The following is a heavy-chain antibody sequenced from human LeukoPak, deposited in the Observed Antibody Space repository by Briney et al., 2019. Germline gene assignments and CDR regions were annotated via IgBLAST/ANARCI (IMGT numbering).Heavy chain of an antibody. CDR3: ARDRLQIAVAGLDY. CDR1: GYTFTGYY. J-gene: IGHJ4*02. CDR2: ISAYNGNT. V-gene: IGHV1-18*04. Sequence: ASVKVSCKASGYTFTGYYMHWVRQAPGQGLEWMGWISAYNGNTNYAQKLQGRVTMTTDTSTSTAYMELRSLRSDDTAVYYCARDRLQIAVAGLDYWGQGTLVTVSS. D-gene: IGHD6-19*01.